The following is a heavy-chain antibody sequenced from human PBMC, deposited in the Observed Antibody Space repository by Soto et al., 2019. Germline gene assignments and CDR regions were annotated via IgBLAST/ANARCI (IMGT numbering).Heavy chain of an antibody. CDR1: GFTFSSYA. Sequence: EVQLLESGGGLVQPGGSLRLSCAASGFTFSSYAMSWFRQAPGKGLEWVSAISGSGGSTYYADSVKGRFTISRDNSKNTLYLQLNSLRAEDTAVYYCAKETTIFGVVIGNRFDPWGQGTLVTVSS. CDR3: AKETTIFGVVIGNRFDP. V-gene: IGHV3-23*01. CDR2: ISGSGGST. D-gene: IGHD3-3*01. J-gene: IGHJ5*02.